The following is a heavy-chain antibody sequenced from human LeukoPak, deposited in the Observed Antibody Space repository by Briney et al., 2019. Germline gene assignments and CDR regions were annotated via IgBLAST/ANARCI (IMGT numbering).Heavy chain of an antibody. D-gene: IGHD6-13*01. V-gene: IGHV3-21*01. CDR3: ARVSRIAAAGRSDY. CDR1: GFTFSSYS. CDR2: ISSSSSYI. Sequence: GGSLRLSCAASGFTFSSYSMNWVRPPPGKGLEWVSSISSSSSYIYYADSVKGRFPISRDNAENSLYLQINSLRAEDTAVYYCARVSRIAAAGRSDYWGQGTLVAVSS. J-gene: IGHJ4*02.